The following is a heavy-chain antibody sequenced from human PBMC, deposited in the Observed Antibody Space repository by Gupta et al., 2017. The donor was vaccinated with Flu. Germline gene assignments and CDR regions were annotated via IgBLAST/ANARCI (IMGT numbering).Heavy chain of an antibody. CDR3: TTEDYYDNGAYYYYLDF. V-gene: IGHV3-15*01. Sequence: DVHLVESGGGLVKPGGSLRLSCAASGFTFSNAWMRWVRQAPGKGLEWVGRIKSNPDGGTTDYAAPVKGRFTISRDDSTNTLYLQMNSLKTEDTAVYYCTTEDYYDNGAYYYYLDFWGQGTLVTVYS. D-gene: IGHD3-22*01. J-gene: IGHJ4*02. CDR1: GFTFSNAW. CDR2: IKSNPDGGTT.